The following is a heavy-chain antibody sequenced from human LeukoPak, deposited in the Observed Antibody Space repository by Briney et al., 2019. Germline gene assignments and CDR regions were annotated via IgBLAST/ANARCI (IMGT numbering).Heavy chain of an antibody. V-gene: IGHV1-18*01. Sequence: ASVKVSCKASGYTFTSYGISWVRQATGQGLEWMGWISAYNGNTNYAQKLQGRVTMTTDTSTSTAYMELRSLRSDDTAVYYCARGTIAAAGPRYYYYGMDVWGQGTTVTVSS. CDR3: ARGTIAAAGPRYYYYGMDV. CDR2: ISAYNGNT. D-gene: IGHD6-13*01. CDR1: GYTFTSYG. J-gene: IGHJ6*02.